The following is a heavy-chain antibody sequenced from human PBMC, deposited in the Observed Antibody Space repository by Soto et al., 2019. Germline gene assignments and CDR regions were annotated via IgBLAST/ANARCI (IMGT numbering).Heavy chain of an antibody. CDR2: IYYSGST. CDR1: GGSISSGDYY. D-gene: IGHD2-2*01. J-gene: IGHJ6*02. Sequence: PSETLSLTGTVSGGSISSGDYYWSWIRQPPGKGLEWIGYIYYSGSTYYNPSLKSRVTISVDTSKNQFSLKLSSVTAADTAVYYCARNPTPRYCSSTSCYGRRYYYYYYGMDVWGQGTTVTVSS. CDR3: ARNPTPRYCSSTSCYGRRYYYYYYGMDV. V-gene: IGHV4-30-4*01.